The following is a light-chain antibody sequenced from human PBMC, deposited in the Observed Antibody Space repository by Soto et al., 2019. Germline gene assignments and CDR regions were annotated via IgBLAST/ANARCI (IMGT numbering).Light chain of an antibody. V-gene: IGLV2-14*01. CDR1: SSDVGGYNY. CDR2: DVS. J-gene: IGLJ2*01. CDR3: SSYLSSSTPVV. Sequence: QSVLTQPASVSGSPGQSITISCTGTSSDVGGYNYVSWYQQHPGKAPKLMIYDVSNRPSGVSTRFAGSKSGNTASLTISGLEAEDEVDYYCSSYLSSSTPVVFGGGTKLTLL.